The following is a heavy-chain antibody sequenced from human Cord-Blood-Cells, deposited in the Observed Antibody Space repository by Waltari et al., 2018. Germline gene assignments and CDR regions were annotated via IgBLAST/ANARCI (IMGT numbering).Heavy chain of an antibody. CDR3: ARREYSSSSVGGYNWFDP. V-gene: IGHV1-69*01. CDR1: VGTFSSYA. CDR2: IIPIFGTA. Sequence: QVQLVQSGAEVKKPGSSVKVSCKASVGTFSSYAISWVRQAPGQGLEWMGGIIPIFGTANYAQKFQGRVTITADESTSTAYMELSSLRSEDTAVYYCARREYSSSSVGGYNWFDPWGQGTLVTVSS. J-gene: IGHJ5*02. D-gene: IGHD6-6*01.